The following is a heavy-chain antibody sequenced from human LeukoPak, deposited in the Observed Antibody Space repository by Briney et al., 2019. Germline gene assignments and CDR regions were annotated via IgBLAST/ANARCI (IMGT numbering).Heavy chain of an antibody. V-gene: IGHV3-53*01. D-gene: IGHD6-19*01. CDR3: AGVQMFTSGGFDN. CDR1: GCSVSDKY. CDR2: LYTGGNI. J-gene: IGHJ4*02. Sequence: GGSLRLSCAASGCSVSDKYMSWVRQAPGKGLEWVSVLYTGGNIYYADFVKGRFTISRDNSNNMVFLQMNGLTAEDTALYYCAGVQMFTSGGFDNWGQGALVTVSS.